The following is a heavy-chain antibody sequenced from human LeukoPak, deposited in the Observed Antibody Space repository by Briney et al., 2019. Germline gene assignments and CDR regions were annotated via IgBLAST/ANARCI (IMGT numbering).Heavy chain of an antibody. J-gene: IGHJ4*02. CDR1: GDGVSSNSAS. CDR2: TYYRSKWYN. V-gene: IGHV6-1*01. Sequence: SQTLSLTCAISGDGVSSNSASWNWIRQSPSRGLEWLGRTYYRSKWYNDYAVSVKSRITINPDTTKNQFSLQVNSVTPEDTAMYYCARDQGGSATTLFDYWGQGTLVTVSS. CDR3: ARDQGGSATTLFDY. D-gene: IGHD5-24*01.